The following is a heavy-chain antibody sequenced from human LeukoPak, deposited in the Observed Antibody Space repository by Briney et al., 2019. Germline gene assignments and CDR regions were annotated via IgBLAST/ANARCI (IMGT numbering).Heavy chain of an antibody. J-gene: IGHJ5*02. V-gene: IGHV4-59*01. CDR2: IYYSGST. Sequence: PSETLSLTCTVSGGSISSYYWGWIRQPPGKGLEWIGYIYYSGSTNYNPSLKSRVTISVDTSKNQFSLKLSSVTAADTAVYYCARERRELGYCSSTSCYTSPGGVDPWGQGTLVTVSS. CDR3: ARERRELGYCSSTSCYTSPGGVDP. CDR1: GGSISSYY. D-gene: IGHD2-2*02.